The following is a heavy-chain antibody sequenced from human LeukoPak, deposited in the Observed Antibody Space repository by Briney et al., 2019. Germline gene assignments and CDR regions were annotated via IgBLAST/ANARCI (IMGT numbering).Heavy chain of an antibody. CDR1: GYTFTSYG. CDR2: INPNSGGT. J-gene: IGHJ4*02. D-gene: IGHD3-10*01. Sequence: RASVKVSCKASGYTFTSYGISWVRQAPGQGLEWMGWINPNSGGTNYAQKFQGRVTMTRDTSISTAYMELSRLRSDDTAVYYCASLYGSSSRPADYWGQGTLVTVSS. V-gene: IGHV1-2*02. CDR3: ASLYGSSSRPADY.